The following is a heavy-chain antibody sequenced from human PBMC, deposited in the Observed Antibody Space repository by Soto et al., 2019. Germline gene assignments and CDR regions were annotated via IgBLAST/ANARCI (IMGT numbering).Heavy chain of an antibody. V-gene: IGHV3-23*01. Sequence: GGSLRLSCAASGFTFSNYVMNWVRQAPGKGLEWVSPISIGGGSTTYYAESVKGRFTISRDNSKNTLFLQMDSLRAEDTAVYYCATKKGGNYPFDSWGQGTLVTVSS. D-gene: IGHD3-16*02. CDR2: ISIGGGSTT. CDR1: GFTFSNYV. CDR3: ATKKGGNYPFDS. J-gene: IGHJ4*02.